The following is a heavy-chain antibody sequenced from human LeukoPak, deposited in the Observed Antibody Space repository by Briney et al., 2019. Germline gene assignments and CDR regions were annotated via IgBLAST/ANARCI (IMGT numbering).Heavy chain of an antibody. CDR2: IYYSGST. J-gene: IGHJ4*02. CDR3: ARDGDIAGAGTQEGFYDY. V-gene: IGHV4-39*07. CDR1: GGSISSSSYY. D-gene: IGHD6-19*01. Sequence: SETLSLTCTVSGGSISSSSYYWGWIRQPPGKGREWIVSIYYSGSTYYNPSLKSRVTISVDTSKNQFSLKLSSVTAADTAVYYCARDGDIAGAGTQEGFYDYWGQGTLVTVSS.